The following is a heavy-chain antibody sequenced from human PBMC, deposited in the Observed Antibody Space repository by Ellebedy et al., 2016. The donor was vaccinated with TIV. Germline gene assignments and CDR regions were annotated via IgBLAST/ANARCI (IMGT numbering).Heavy chain of an antibody. Sequence: GGSLRLXXAASGFTFSSYAVSWVRQAPGKGLEWVSAISGSGGSTYYADSVKGRFTISRDNSKNTLYLQMNSLRAEDTAVYYCAKEPSSSPDQNWFDPWGQGTLVTVSS. J-gene: IGHJ5*02. V-gene: IGHV3-23*01. CDR1: GFTFSSYA. CDR3: AKEPSSSPDQNWFDP. D-gene: IGHD6-13*01. CDR2: ISGSGGST.